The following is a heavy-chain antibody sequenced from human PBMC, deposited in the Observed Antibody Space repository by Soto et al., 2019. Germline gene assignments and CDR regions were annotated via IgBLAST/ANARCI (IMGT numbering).Heavy chain of an antibody. Sequence: SETLSLTCTVSGASISSGDYYWTWIRQPPGKGLEWIGSIYYSGSTYYNPSLKSRVTISVDTSNNQFSLKLSSVTAADTAVYYCARASYDSSTYYLDYWGQGTRVTVS. J-gene: IGHJ4*02. CDR3: ARASYDSSTYYLDY. CDR1: GASISSGDYY. D-gene: IGHD3-22*01. CDR2: IYYSGST. V-gene: IGHV4-30-4*01.